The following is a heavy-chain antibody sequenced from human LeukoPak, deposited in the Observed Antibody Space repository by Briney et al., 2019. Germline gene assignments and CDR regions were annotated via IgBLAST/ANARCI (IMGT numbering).Heavy chain of an antibody. CDR3: ARRRDSSWYGGRDAFDI. Sequence: PSETLSLTCTVSGGSISSGDYYWGWIRQPPGKGLEWIGSIYYSGSTYYNPSLKSRVTISVDTSKNQFSLELGSVTAEDTAVYYCARRRDSSWYGGRDAFDIWGQGTMVTVSS. J-gene: IGHJ3*02. CDR2: IYYSGST. CDR1: GGSISSGDYY. V-gene: IGHV4-39*01. D-gene: IGHD6-13*01.